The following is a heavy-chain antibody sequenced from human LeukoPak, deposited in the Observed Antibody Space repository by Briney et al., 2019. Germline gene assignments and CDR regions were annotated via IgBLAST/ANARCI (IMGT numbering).Heavy chain of an antibody. CDR3: ARDGPVATINC. V-gene: IGHV3-64*01. J-gene: IGHJ4*02. CDR1: GFTFSSYA. D-gene: IGHD5-12*01. Sequence: GGSLRLSCAASGFTFSSYAMHWVRQAPGKGLEYVLGISSNGGSTYYANSVKGRFTISRDNSKNTLYLQMGSLRAEDMAVYYCARDGPVATINCWGQGTLVTVSS. CDR2: ISSNGGST.